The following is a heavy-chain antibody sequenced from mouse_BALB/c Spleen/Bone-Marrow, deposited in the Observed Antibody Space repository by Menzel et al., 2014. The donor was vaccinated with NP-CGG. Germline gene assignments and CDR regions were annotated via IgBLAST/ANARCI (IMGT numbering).Heavy chain of an antibody. J-gene: IGHJ1*01. Sequence: QVQLQQSGAELAKPGASVKMSCKASGYTFTDYWMHWVKQRPGQGLEWIGYINPSSGYTEYNQNFKDKATLTADKSSSTAYMQLNILTSEDSAVYYCARRYGSLWYSDVWGAGTTVTVSS. D-gene: IGHD1-1*01. CDR2: INPSSGYT. V-gene: IGHV1-7*01. CDR1: GYTFTDYW. CDR3: ARRYGSLWYSDV.